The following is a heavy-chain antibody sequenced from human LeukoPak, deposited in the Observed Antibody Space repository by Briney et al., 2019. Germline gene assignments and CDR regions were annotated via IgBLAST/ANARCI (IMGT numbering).Heavy chain of an antibody. Sequence: GGSLRLSCAASGFMFSTYGITGVRQAPGRGLEWVATIKQDGSEKYYVDSVKGRFTISRDNAKSSLFLQMDSLRAEDTAMYYCARGRMVRGVTYFDYWGQGTLVTVSS. D-gene: IGHD3-10*01. CDR1: GFMFSTYG. CDR2: IKQDGSEK. V-gene: IGHV3-7*01. J-gene: IGHJ4*02. CDR3: ARGRMVRGVTYFDY.